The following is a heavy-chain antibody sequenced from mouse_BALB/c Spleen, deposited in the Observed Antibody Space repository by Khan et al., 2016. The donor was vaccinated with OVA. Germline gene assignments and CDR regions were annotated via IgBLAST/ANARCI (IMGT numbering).Heavy chain of an antibody. Sequence: EVKPLESGPGLVKPSQSLSLTCTVTGYSITSDYAWSWIRQFPGNKLEWMGFISYSGNTNYNPSLKSRVPVTRDTSKNQFFLQLNSVTTEDTATYYCARMYGGDFDYWGQGTTLTVSS. CDR3: ARMYGGDFDY. CDR1: GYSITSDYA. CDR2: ISYSGNT. J-gene: IGHJ2*01. V-gene: IGHV3-2*02. D-gene: IGHD2-10*02.